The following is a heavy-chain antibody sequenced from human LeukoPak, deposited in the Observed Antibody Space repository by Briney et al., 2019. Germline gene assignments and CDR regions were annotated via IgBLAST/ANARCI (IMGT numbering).Heavy chain of an antibody. V-gene: IGHV4-34*01. CDR3: ARGAVAGIGWFDP. D-gene: IGHD6-19*01. J-gene: IGHJ5*02. CDR1: GGSFSGYY. CDR2: INHSGST. Sequence: PSETLSLTCAVYGGSFSGYYWSWIRQPPGKGLEWIGEINHSGSTNYNPSLKSRVTISVDTSKNQFSLKLSSVTAADTAVYYCARGAVAGIGWFDPWGQGTLVTVSS.